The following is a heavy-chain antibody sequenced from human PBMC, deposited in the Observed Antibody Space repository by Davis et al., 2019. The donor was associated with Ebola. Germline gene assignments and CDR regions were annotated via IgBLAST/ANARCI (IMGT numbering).Heavy chain of an antibody. J-gene: IGHJ5*02. D-gene: IGHD3-22*01. CDR1: GGTFSSYA. V-gene: IGHV1-69*05. CDR3: AREGITMIFNWFDP. CDR2: IIPIFGTA. Sequence: SVKVSCKASGGTFSSYAISWVRQAPGQGLEWMGGIIPIFGTANYAQKFQGRVTMTTDTSTSTAYMELRSLRSDDTAVYYCAREGITMIFNWFDPWGQGTLVTVSS.